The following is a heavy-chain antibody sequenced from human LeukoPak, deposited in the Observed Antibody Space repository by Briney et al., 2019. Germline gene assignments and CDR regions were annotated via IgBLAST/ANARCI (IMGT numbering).Heavy chain of an antibody. V-gene: IGHV3-23*01. CDR2: ISGSGGST. CDR3: ARDHSSFEGAFDI. CDR1: GFTFSSYA. D-gene: IGHD3-22*01. J-gene: IGHJ3*02. Sequence: GGSLRLSCAASGFTFSSYAMSWVRQAPGKGLEWGSAISGSGGSTYYADSVKGRFTISRDNSKNTLYLQMNSLRSDDTAVYYCARDHSSFEGAFDIWGQGTMVTVSS.